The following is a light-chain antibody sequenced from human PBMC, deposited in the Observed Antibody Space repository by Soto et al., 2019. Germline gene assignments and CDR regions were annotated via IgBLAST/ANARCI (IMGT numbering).Light chain of an antibody. V-gene: IGKV1-5*03. Sequence: THSPSTLSASVGDRVTITCRASQSISSWLAWYQQKPGKAPKLLIYKASTLKSGVPSRFSGSGSGTEFTLTISSLQPDDFATYYCQHYNSYSEAFGQGTKVDIK. CDR2: KAS. CDR1: QSISSW. J-gene: IGKJ1*01. CDR3: QHYNSYSEA.